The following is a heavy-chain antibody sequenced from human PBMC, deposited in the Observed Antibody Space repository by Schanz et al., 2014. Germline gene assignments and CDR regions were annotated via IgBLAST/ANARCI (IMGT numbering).Heavy chain of an antibody. CDR2: IWNNGVTK. Sequence: QVQLVESGGGVVQPGRSLRLSCAASGFSLNTYGIHWFRQPAGKGLEWVAVIWNNGVTKYYADSVRGRFTISRDNSKNMLYLHMNTLRSEDTAVYYCAKDSTHIDIVLVPTAIDYWGQGTLVTVSS. D-gene: IGHD2-2*01. V-gene: IGHV3-33*06. CDR1: GFSLNTYG. CDR3: AKDSTHIDIVLVPTAIDY. J-gene: IGHJ4*02.